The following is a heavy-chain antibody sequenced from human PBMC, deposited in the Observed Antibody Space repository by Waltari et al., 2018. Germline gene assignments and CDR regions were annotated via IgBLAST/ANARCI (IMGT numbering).Heavy chain of an antibody. CDR2: ISSSSSYI. Sequence: EVQLVESGGGLVKPGGSLRLSCAASGFTFSSYSMNWVRQAPGKGLEWVSSISSSSSYIYYADSGKGRFTISRDNAKNSLYLQMNSLRAEDTAVYYCARAYSSSSRVGDYWGQGTLVTVSS. CDR3: ARAYSSSSRVGDY. CDR1: GFTFSSYS. D-gene: IGHD6-6*01. J-gene: IGHJ4*02. V-gene: IGHV3-21*01.